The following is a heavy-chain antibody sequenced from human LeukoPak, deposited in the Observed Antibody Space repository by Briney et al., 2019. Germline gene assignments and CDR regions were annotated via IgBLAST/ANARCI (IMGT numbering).Heavy chain of an antibody. CDR3: ARDFGGRYYDILTGYYNVIWFDP. V-gene: IGHV4-39*07. Sequence: SESLSLTCTVSGGSISSSSSDGGWGRPPRGKGRGWVRSIKYSGSTYYNPSLKSRVTISVDTSNNQFSLKLSSVTAADTAVYYCARDFGGRYYDILTGYYNVIWFDPWGQGTLVTVSS. J-gene: IGHJ5*02. D-gene: IGHD3-9*01. CDR1: GGSISSSSSD. CDR2: IKYSGST.